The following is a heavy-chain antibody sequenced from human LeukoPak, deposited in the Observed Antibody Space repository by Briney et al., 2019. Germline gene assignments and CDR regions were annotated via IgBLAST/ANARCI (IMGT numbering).Heavy chain of an antibody. CDR2: INHSEDT. V-gene: IGHV4-34*01. CDR1: GGSFSGYH. D-gene: IGHD3-3*01. Sequence: SETLSLTCAVYGGSFSGYHWSWIRQSPGKGLEWIGEINHSEDTNYNPSLKSRVTISVDTSKNQFSLKLSSVTAADTAVYYCARKRFWSGYYTPFDYWGQGTLVTVSS. CDR3: ARKRFWSGYYTPFDY. J-gene: IGHJ4*02.